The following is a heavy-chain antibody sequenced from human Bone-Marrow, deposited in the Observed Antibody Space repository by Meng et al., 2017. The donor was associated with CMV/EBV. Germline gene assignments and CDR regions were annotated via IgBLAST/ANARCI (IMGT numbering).Heavy chain of an antibody. Sequence: GESLKISCAASGFTFSSYEMNWVRQAPGKGLEWVSYISSSGSTIYYADSVKGRFTISRDNAKNSLYLQMNSLRAEDTAVYYCARIVVVPAATRGWYFDLWGRGTRVTGSS. J-gene: IGHJ2*01. CDR3: ARIVVVPAATRGWYFDL. CDR1: GFTFSSYE. D-gene: IGHD2-2*01. V-gene: IGHV3-48*03. CDR2: ISSSGSTI.